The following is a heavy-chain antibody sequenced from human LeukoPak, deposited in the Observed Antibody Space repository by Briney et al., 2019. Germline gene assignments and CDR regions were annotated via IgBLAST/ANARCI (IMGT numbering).Heavy chain of an antibody. CDR2: TYYRSKWYN. CDR3: AREPWGVGSSYFDY. V-gene: IGHV6-1*01. J-gene: IGHJ4*02. Sequence: SQTLSLTCAISGDSVSINIAAWNSIRQSPSRGLEWLGRTYYRSKWYNDYAVSVKSRITINPDTSKNQFSLQQNSVTPEDTAVYYCAREPWGVGSSYFDYWGQGTLVTVSS. CDR1: GDSVSINIAA. D-gene: IGHD6-6*01.